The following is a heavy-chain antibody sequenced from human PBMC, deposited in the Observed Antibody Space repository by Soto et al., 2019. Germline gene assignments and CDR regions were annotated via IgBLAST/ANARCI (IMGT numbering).Heavy chain of an antibody. CDR3: ARGGQWLLLGMDV. Sequence: ASVKVSCKASGYTFTSYAMHWVRQAPGQRLEWMGWINAGNGNTKYSQKFQDRVTLTTNTSISTAYMELSSLRSEDTAVYYCARGGQWLLLGMDVWGQGTTVTVSS. V-gene: IGHV1-3*01. CDR2: INAGNGNT. D-gene: IGHD5-12*01. J-gene: IGHJ6*02. CDR1: GYTFTSYA.